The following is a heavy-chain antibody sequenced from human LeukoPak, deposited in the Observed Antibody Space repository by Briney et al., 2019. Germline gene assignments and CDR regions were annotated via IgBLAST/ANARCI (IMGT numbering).Heavy chain of an antibody. CDR1: GFTFSGSA. CDR3: TTTPVQH. V-gene: IGHV3-73*01. Sequence: PGGSLRLSCAASGFTFSGSAIHWVRQTSGKGLEWVGRITSKANSYATAYAAPVKGRFTISRDDSKNTAYLQMNSLKTDDTAVYYCTTTPVQHWGQGTLVTVYS. J-gene: IGHJ1*01. CDR2: ITSKANSYAT.